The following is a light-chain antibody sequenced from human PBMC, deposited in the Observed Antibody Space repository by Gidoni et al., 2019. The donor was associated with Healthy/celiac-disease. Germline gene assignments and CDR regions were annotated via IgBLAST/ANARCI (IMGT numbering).Light chain of an antibody. Sequence: EIVLTQSPATLSLSPGERATLSCRASQSVSSSLAWYQQKPGQAPRLLIYDASNRATGIPARFSFSWSGTDFTLTISSLEPEDFAVYYCQQRSNCPPMYTFXQXSKLXIK. V-gene: IGKV3-11*01. CDR2: DAS. CDR3: QQRSNCPPMYT. CDR1: QSVSSS. J-gene: IGKJ2*01.